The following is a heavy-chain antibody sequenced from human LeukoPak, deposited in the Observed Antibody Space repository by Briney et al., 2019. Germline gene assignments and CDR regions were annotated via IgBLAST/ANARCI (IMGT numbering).Heavy chain of an antibody. CDR1: GFTFSDHY. V-gene: IGHV3-72*01. CDR2: TRNKPNSYTP. J-gene: IGHJ4*02. Sequence: PGGSLRLSCAASGFTFSDHYMDWVRQAPGKGLEWVGRTRNKPNSYTPEYAASVKGRFIISCDDSKNSMYLQMNSLKTEDTAVYYCARGYCSSSSCRYFDFWGQGTLVTVSS. D-gene: IGHD2-2*01. CDR3: ARGYCSSSSCRYFDF.